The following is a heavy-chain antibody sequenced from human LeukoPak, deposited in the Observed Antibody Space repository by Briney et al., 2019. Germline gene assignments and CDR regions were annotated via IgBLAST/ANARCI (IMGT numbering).Heavy chain of an antibody. D-gene: IGHD5-24*01. CDR3: AKTRNGYTTEYLQH. CDR2: IKQDGSEK. CDR1: GFTFSSYW. Sequence: GGSLRLSCAASGFTFSSYWMSWVRQAPGKGLEWVANIKQDGSEKYYADSVKGRFTISRDISKNLVYLQMNSLRAEDTAVYYCAKTRNGYTTEYLQHWGQGTLVTVSS. V-gene: IGHV3-7*03. J-gene: IGHJ1*01.